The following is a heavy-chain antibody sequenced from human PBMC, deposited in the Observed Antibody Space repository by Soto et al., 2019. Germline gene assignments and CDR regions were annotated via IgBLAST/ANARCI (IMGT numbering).Heavy chain of an antibody. V-gene: IGHV1-69*13. CDR2: IIPIFGTA. CDR1: GGTFSSYA. D-gene: IGHD6-13*01. Sequence: SVKVSCKASGGTFSSYAISWVRQAPGQGLEWMGGIIPIFGTANYAQKFQGRVTITADESTSTAYMELSSLRSEDTAVYYCARDSIEAAGKLRNYYYGMDVCGQGPTVTVYS. CDR3: ARDSIEAAGKLRNYYYGMDV. J-gene: IGHJ6*02.